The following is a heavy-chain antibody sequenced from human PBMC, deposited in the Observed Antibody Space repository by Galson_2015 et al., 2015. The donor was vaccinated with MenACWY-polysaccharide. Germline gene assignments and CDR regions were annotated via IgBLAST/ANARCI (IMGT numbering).Heavy chain of an antibody. CDR1: GASISRSDW. CDR3: ARKFDS. Sequence: SETLSLTCAVSGASISRSDWWSWVRQPPGKGLEWIGEISHGGSTNYNPSIKSRVTLSLDKSKNQFSLTMSSVTAADTAVYYCARKFDSWGQGTLVTVPS. J-gene: IGHJ4*02. V-gene: IGHV4-4*02. CDR2: ISHGGST.